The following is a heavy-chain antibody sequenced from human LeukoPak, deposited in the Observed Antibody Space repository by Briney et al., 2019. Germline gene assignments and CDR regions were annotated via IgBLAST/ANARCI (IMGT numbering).Heavy chain of an antibody. Sequence: SETLSLTCVVYGGSFSGYYWSWIRQSPGKGLEWIGEINHRGSTNYNPSLKRRVTISLDTSKNQFSLKLSSVTAADTAVYYCARDGYNPYYYYMDVWGKGTTVTISS. D-gene: IGHD1-14*01. J-gene: IGHJ6*03. V-gene: IGHV4-34*01. CDR2: INHRGST. CDR1: GGSFSGYY. CDR3: ARDGYNPYYYYMDV.